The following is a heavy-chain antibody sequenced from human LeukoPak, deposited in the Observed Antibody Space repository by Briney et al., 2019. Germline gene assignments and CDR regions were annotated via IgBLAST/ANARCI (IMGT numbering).Heavy chain of an antibody. CDR1: GGSVSSDSYY. Sequence: PSETLSLTCTVSGGSVSSDSYYWVWVRQPPGKGLEWTGSINYSGTTFYSSSLKSRITLSMDASKNQFSLRLTSVNAADTAVYYCARLGTYSGNLFDNWGQGTLVTVSS. CDR2: INYSGTT. CDR3: ARLGTYSGNLFDN. D-gene: IGHD1-26*01. V-gene: IGHV4-39*01. J-gene: IGHJ4*02.